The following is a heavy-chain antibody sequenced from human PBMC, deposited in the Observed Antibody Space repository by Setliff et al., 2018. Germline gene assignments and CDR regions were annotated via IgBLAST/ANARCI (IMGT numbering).Heavy chain of an antibody. D-gene: IGHD4-17*01. CDR1: GYPFGSYA. V-gene: IGHV1-3*01. J-gene: IGHJ5*02. CDR2: INGGSGKT. Sequence: ASVKVSCKTSGYPFGSYAMHWLRQAPGQRPEWMGWINGGSGKTRYSQKFQGGVTITTDRSASTGYMEMVSLSNEDTAIYYCARDSADDYGDYVDWFDPWGQGTLVTVSS. CDR3: ARDSADDYGDYVDWFDP.